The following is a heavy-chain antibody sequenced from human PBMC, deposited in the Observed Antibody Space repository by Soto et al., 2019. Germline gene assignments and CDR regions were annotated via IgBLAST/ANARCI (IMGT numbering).Heavy chain of an antibody. Sequence: QVQLVQSGAEVKKPGSSVKVSCKASGDTDTNYVISWVRQAPGQGLEWMGGIFPKFGTTYSAQKLQDRLTITADESASTVYMQLSSLRLDDTAVYYCEAEMTFGKLSVVWGQGTTVTVSS. D-gene: IGHD3-16*02. V-gene: IGHV1-69*01. CDR1: GDTDTNYV. CDR3: EAEMTFGKLSVV. CDR2: IFPKFGTT. J-gene: IGHJ6*02.